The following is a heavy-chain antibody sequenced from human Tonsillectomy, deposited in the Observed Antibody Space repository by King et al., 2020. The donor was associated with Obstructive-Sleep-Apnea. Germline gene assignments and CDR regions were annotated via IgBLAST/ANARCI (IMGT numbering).Heavy chain of an antibody. Sequence: VTLKESGPALVKPTQTLTLTCTFSGFSLSTSGMCVSWIRQPPGKALEWLARIDWDDDKYYITSLRTRLTISKDTSKNQVGLTMTNMDPVDTATYYCARMRVQNGLGGMDVWGQGTTVTVSS. CDR2: IDWDDDK. D-gene: IGHD7-27*01. CDR1: GFSLSTSGMC. CDR3: ARMRVQNGLGGMDV. V-gene: IGHV2-70*11. J-gene: IGHJ6*02.